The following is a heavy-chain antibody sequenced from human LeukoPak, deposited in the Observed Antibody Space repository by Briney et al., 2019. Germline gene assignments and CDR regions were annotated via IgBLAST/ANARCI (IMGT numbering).Heavy chain of an antibody. CDR1: GFTFSTYS. CDR3: ATDLIHYYGSGAKT. D-gene: IGHD3-10*01. V-gene: IGHV3-21*01. J-gene: IGHJ5*02. Sequence: PGGSLRLSCAASGFTFSTYSMNWVRQAPGKGLEWVSSITSSSSYIYYTDSAEGRFTISRDNAKNSLYLQMNSLRAEDTAVYYCATDLIHYYGSGAKTWGQGTLVTVSS. CDR2: ITSSSSYI.